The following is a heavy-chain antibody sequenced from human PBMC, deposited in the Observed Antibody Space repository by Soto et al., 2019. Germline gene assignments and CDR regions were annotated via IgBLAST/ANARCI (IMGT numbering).Heavy chain of an antibody. J-gene: IGHJ4*02. CDR2: IWYDGSNK. CDR3: ARPHYYDSSGYYWDY. CDR1: GFTFSSYG. Sequence: QVPLVESGGGVVQPGRSLRLSCVASGFTFSSYGMHWVRQAPGKGLEWVAVIWYDGSNKYYADSVKGRFTISRDNSKNMLYLQMNSLRAEDTAVYYCARPHYYDSSGYYWDYWGQGTLVTVSS. V-gene: IGHV3-33*01. D-gene: IGHD3-22*01.